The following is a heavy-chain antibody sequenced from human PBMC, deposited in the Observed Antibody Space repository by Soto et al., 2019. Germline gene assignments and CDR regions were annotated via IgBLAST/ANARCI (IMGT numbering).Heavy chain of an antibody. CDR3: AHQGYGAPGIDAFDI. CDR1: GFSLSTSGMR. Sequence: SGPTLVNPTQTLTLTCTVSGFSLSTSGMRVSWIRQPPGKALEWLARIDWDDDKFYSTSLKTRLTISKDTSKNQVVLTMTNMDPVDTATYYCAHQGYGAPGIDAFDIWGQGTMVTVS. D-gene: IGHD4-17*01. J-gene: IGHJ3*02. V-gene: IGHV2-70*04. CDR2: IDWDDDK.